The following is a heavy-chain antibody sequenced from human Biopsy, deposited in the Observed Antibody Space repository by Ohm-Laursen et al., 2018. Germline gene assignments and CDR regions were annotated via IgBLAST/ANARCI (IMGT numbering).Heavy chain of an antibody. V-gene: IGHV4-59*08. CDR2: IYYSGFT. Sequence: SDTLSLTCTVSGGSIRNFYWTWIRQSPGEGLEYIGYIYYSGFTHYNPSLKSRVAISVDTSRNQFSLKMNSLTAADTAVYFCARCAGGGSCYAGFDHWGRGSLVTVSS. CDR1: GGSIRNFY. CDR3: ARCAGGGSCYAGFDH. J-gene: IGHJ4*02. D-gene: IGHD2-15*01.